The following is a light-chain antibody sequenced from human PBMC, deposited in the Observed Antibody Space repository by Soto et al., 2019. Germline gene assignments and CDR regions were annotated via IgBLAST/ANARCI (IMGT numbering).Light chain of an antibody. V-gene: IGKV3-15*01. CDR3: QQCNDWPPIT. CDR1: QSVSSN. Sequence: EIVMTQSPATLSVSPGDRATLSCRASQSVSSNLAWYQQKPGQPPRLLIYRASTRATGIPARFSGSGSWTEFTLAVSSLQSEDFAVYYCQQCNDWPPITFGGRTKVQI. CDR2: RAS. J-gene: IGKJ4*01.